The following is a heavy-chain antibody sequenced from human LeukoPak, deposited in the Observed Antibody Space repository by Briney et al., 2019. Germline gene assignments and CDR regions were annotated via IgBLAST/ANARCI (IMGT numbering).Heavy chain of an antibody. CDR1: GFSFDDYG. CDR3: ARVSGGDGYNHGYYYYYMDV. J-gene: IGHJ6*03. Sequence: PGGSLRLSCAASGFSFDDYGMSWVRQAPGKGLEWVSGINWNGGSRGYADSVKGRFTISRDNAKNSPYLQMNSLRAEDTALYYCARVSGGDGYNHGYYYYYMDVWGKGTTVTVSS. D-gene: IGHD5-24*01. V-gene: IGHV3-20*04. CDR2: INWNGGSR.